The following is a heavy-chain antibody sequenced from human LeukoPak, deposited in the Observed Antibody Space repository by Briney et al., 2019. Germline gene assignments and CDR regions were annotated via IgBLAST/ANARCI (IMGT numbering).Heavy chain of an antibody. CDR1: GFTFTGHT. V-gene: IGHV3-23*01. D-gene: IGHD3-3*01. Sequence: GTSRRRSCAASGFTFTGHTMTWRRQAQGKGLEWVSIIGGRDDRTYYADSVKGRFTISRDNSKNILYLQMNSLRAEDTAVYYCAKDPNPFYDFWSGYKWGQGTLVTVSS. J-gene: IGHJ4*02. CDR2: IGGRDDRT. CDR3: AKDPNPFYDFWSGYK.